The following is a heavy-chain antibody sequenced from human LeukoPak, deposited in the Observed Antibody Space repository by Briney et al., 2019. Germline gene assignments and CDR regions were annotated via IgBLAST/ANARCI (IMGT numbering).Heavy chain of an antibody. Sequence: GGSLRLSCAASGFTFSNSAMSWVRQAPGKGLEYVSGITNTGGSTYYTDSVKGRFTISRDNSKNTLYLQMNSLRAEDTAVYYCARGPTYYYDSSGYPDYWGQGTLVTVSS. V-gene: IGHV3-23*01. D-gene: IGHD3-22*01. J-gene: IGHJ4*02. CDR2: ITNTGGST. CDR1: GFTFSNSA. CDR3: ARGPTYYYDSSGYPDY.